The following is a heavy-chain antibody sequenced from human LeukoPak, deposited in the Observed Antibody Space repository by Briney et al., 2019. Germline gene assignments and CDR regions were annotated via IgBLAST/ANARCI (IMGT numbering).Heavy chain of an antibody. CDR1: GGTFSSYA. V-gene: IGHV1-69*13. CDR2: IIPIFGTA. D-gene: IGHD2-2*01. CDR3: ARDCSSTSCYEY. Sequence: GASVEVSCKASGGTFSSYAISWVRQAPGQGLEWMGEIIPIFGTANYAQKFQGRVTITADESTSTAYMELSSLRSEDTAVYYCARDCSSTSCYEYWGQGTLVTVSS. J-gene: IGHJ4*02.